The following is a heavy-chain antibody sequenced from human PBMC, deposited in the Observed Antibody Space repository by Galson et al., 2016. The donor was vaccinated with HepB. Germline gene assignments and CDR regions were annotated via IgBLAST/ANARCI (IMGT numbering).Heavy chain of an antibody. CDR1: GFTFRSHA. Sequence: SLRLSCAASGFTFRSHAMSWVRQAPGRGLEWVSSITAGSTSTFYADYVKGRFTMSRDNSKNTLYLQMTSLRAEDTAIYYCARDPASFYYDSRFHPHDYLGQGTLVTVSS. J-gene: IGHJ4*02. D-gene: IGHD3-22*01. CDR3: ARDPASFYYDSRFHPHDY. CDR2: ITAGSTST. V-gene: IGHV3-23*01.